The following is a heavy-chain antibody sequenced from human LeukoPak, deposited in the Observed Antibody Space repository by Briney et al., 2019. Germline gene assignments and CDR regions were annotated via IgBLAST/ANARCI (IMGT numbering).Heavy chain of an antibody. CDR2: IIPIFGTA. CDR1: GGTFSRYA. V-gene: IGHV1-69*05. D-gene: IGHD5/OR15-5a*01. Sequence: ASVKVSCKASGGTFSRYAISWARQTPGQGLEWVGGIIPIFGTANYAQKFQGRVTITTDESTSKAYMELSTLRSEDTAVYYCARDEQVEIASEYGFDPWGQGTLVT. CDR3: ARDEQVEIASEYGFDP. J-gene: IGHJ5*02.